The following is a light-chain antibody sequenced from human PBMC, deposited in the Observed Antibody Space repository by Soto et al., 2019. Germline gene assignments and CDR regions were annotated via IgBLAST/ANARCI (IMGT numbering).Light chain of an antibody. CDR3: QQSYSTPQVT. V-gene: IGKV1-39*01. CDR2: AAS. J-gene: IGKJ1*01. CDR1: QSISSY. Sequence: DIQMTQSPSSLSASVGDRVTITCRAGQSISSYLNWYQQKPGKAPKLLIYAASSLQSGVPSRFSGSGSGTDFTLTISSLQPEDFATYYCQQSYSTPQVTFGQGTKVDIK.